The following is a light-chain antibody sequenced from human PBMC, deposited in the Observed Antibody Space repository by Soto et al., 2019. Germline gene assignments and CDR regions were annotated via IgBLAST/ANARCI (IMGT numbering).Light chain of an antibody. V-gene: IGKV1-39*01. CDR3: QQSYSTSIT. Sequence: DIQMTQSPSSLSASVGDRVTITCQASQNINNYLNWYQQKPGRAPKLLIYDASNLEAGVPSRFSGSGSGTDFTLTISSLQPEDFATYYCQQSYSTSITLGQGTRLENK. CDR1: QNINNY. CDR2: DAS. J-gene: IGKJ5*01.